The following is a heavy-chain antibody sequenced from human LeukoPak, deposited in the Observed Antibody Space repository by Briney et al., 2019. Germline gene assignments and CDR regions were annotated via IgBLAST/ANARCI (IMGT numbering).Heavy chain of an antibody. CDR1: GGSINSYR. CDR2: VSDSGST. D-gene: IGHD3-22*01. Sequence: SETLSLTCTVSGGSINSYRGRWIRQSPEKGLECMGYVSDSGSTNYNPSRKSRVIISLDTSKSRFSLKLSSVTAADTAVYYCARLDMIVVGDIMDVWGQGTTVIVSS. J-gene: IGHJ6*02. V-gene: IGHV4-59*08. CDR3: ARLDMIVVGDIMDV.